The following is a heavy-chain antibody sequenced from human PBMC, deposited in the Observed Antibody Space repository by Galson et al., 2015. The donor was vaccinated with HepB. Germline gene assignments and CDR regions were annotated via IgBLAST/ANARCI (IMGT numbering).Heavy chain of an antibody. D-gene: IGHD4-17*01. CDR1: GYSFTSYW. J-gene: IGHJ4*02. CDR2: IYPGDSDT. V-gene: IGHV5-51*03. Sequence: QSGAEVKKPGESLKISCKGSGYSFTSYWIGWVRQMPGKGLEWMGIIYPGDSDTRYSPSFQGQVTISADKSISTAYLQWSSLKASDTAMYYCARLSYGDYVGPWGPGDNYFDYWGQGTLVTVSS. CDR3: ARLSYGDYVGPWGPGDNYFDY.